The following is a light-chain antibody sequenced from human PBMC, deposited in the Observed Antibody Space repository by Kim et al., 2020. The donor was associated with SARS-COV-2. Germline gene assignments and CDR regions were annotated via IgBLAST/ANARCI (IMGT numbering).Light chain of an antibody. J-gene: IGLJ1*01. CDR3: CAYARTSYV. CDR2: KVR. CDR1: TSDVAAYEN. V-gene: IGLV2-11*03. Sequence: PVQSVTISSTGSTSDVAAYENATCYQPHPAEVPKLQIAKVRTGSSGAPDRFSGSASGNPASLTVSGLQAEKKADYYCCAYARTSYVFGTGTKVTVL.